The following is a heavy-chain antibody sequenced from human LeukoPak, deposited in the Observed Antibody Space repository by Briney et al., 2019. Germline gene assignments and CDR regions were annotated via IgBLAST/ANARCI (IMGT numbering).Heavy chain of an antibody. J-gene: IGHJ6*03. CDR2: VYSSGST. CDR3: ARAPLSNYYYYYMDV. V-gene: IGHV4-4*07. D-gene: IGHD4/OR15-4a*01. Sequence: SETLSLTCTVSGGSISSYSWSWIRQPAGKGLEWIGRVYSSGSTNYNPSLKSRVTMSVDTSKNQLSLKLNSVTAADTAVYYCARAPLSNYYYYYMDVWGKGTTVTVSS. CDR1: GGSISSYS.